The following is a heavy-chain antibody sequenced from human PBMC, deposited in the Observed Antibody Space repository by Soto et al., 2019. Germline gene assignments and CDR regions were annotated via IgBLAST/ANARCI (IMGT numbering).Heavy chain of an antibody. J-gene: IGHJ4*02. D-gene: IGHD3-9*01. CDR1: GGSISSGGYS. Sequence: SETLSLTCAVSGGSISSGGYSWSWIRQPPGKGLEWIGYIYHSGSTYYNPSLKSRVTISVDRSKNQFSLKLSSVTAADTAVYYCARTGYYNNYFDYWGQGTLVTVSS. CDR3: ARTGYYNNYFDY. V-gene: IGHV4-30-2*01. CDR2: IYHSGST.